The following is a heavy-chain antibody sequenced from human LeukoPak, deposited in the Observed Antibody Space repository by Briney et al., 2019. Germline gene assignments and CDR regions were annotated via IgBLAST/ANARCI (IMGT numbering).Heavy chain of an antibody. CDR2: INPSGGST. CDR1: GYTFTSYY. Sequence: ASVKVSCKASGYTFTSYYMHWVRQAPGQGLEWMGIINPSGGSTSYAQKFQGRVTMTRDTSTSTVYMELSSLRSEDTAVYYCARSNYWNYEENWFDPWGQGTLVTVSS. V-gene: IGHV1-46*01. CDR3: ARSNYWNYEENWFDP. D-gene: IGHD1-7*01. J-gene: IGHJ5*02.